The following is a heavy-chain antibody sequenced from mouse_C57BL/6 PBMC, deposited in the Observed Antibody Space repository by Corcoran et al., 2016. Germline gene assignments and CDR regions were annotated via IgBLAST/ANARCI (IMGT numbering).Heavy chain of an antibody. CDR3: ARYDYDCFDY. V-gene: IGHV9-3*01. Sequence: QIQLVQSGPELKKPGETVKISCKASGYSFTIYGMSWVKQAPGKGLKWMGWINTYSGVPTYTDDFKGRFAFSLETSASTAYSQINNLKNEDTATYFCARYDYDCFDYWGQGSTLTVSS. CDR2: INTYSGVP. J-gene: IGHJ2*01. D-gene: IGHD2-4*01. CDR1: GYSFTIYG.